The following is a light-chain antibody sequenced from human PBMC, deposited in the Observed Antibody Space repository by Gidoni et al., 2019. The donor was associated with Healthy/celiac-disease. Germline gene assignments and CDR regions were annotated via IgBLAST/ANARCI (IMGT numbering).Light chain of an antibody. Sequence: YGRARAPTVAVAAGKTARITCGGNNIGSKSVHWYQQKPGQAPVLVIYYDSDRPSGIPERFSGSNSGNTATLTISRVYAGDEVDYYFQVRDSSGDYLVFGGGTKLTVL. V-gene: IGLV3-21*04. J-gene: IGLJ2*01. CDR3: QVRDSSGDYLV. CDR1: NIGSKS. CDR2: YDS.